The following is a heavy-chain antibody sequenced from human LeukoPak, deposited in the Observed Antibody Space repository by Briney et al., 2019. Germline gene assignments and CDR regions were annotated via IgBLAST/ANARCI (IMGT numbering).Heavy chain of an antibody. V-gene: IGHV4-4*02. Sequence: SETLSLTCALSTVSGSSGNFWSWVRQPPGEGLEWIGEVHKSGRTNCNPSLKTRVTISIDASSNQLSLELTSVTAADTAMYYCARELLGAPTPGAYWGHGTRVTVSS. D-gene: IGHD1-26*01. CDR1: TVSGSSGNF. J-gene: IGHJ4*01. CDR3: ARELLGAPTPGAY. CDR2: VHKSGRT.